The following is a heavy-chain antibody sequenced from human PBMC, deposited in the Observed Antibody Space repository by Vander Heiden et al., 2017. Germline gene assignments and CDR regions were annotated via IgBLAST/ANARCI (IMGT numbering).Heavy chain of an antibody. Sequence: QVQLVESGGGVVQPGRSLRLSCAASGFTLSSFAMHWVRQAPGKGLEWVAVISYDGSNKDYADSVKGRFTISRDRSKNTLYLQMNSLRTEDTAVYYCARAIAVADPGGGIRGYFDDWGQGALVTGSS. CDR1: GFTLSSFA. D-gene: IGHD6-19*01. CDR2: ISYDGSNK. J-gene: IGHJ4*02. CDR3: ARAIAVADPGGGIRGYFDD. V-gene: IGHV3-30*04.